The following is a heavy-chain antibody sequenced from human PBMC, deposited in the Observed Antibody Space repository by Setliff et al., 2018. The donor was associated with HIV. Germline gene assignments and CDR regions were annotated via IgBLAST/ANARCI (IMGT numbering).Heavy chain of an antibody. CDR3: ARDLNSGDYPHWFHP. V-gene: IGHV5-51*01. J-gene: IGHJ5*02. CDR2: IYPGDSET. D-gene: IGHD4-17*01. Sequence: PGESLKISCKGSGYIFTSYWIAWVRQMPGKGLEWMGIIYPGDSETRYNPSFQGQVTISADKSISTAYLRWGSLKASNTAMYYCARDLNSGDYPHWFHPWGQGTLVTVSS. CDR1: GYIFTSYW.